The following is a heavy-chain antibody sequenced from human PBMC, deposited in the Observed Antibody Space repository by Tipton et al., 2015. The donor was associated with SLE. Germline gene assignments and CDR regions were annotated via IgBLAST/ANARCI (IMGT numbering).Heavy chain of an antibody. CDR1: GGSISSHY. V-gene: IGHV4-59*11. J-gene: IGHJ3*02. Sequence: TLSLTCTVSGGSISSHYWSWIRQPPGKGLEWIGYIYYSGSTNYNPSPKSRVTISVDTSKNQFSLKLSSVTAADTAVYYCARDPEYYYDSSGYFRDAFDIWGQGTMVTVSS. CDR3: ARDPEYYYDSSGYFRDAFDI. D-gene: IGHD3-22*01. CDR2: IYYSGST.